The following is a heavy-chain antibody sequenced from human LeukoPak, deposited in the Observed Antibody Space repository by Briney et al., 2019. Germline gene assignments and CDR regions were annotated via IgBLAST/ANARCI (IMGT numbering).Heavy chain of an antibody. J-gene: IGHJ5*02. CDR1: GGSISSYY. CDR2: IYYSGST. Sequence: SETLSLTCTVSGGSISSYYWSWIRQPPGKGLEWIGYIYYSGSTNYNPSLKSRVTISVDTSKNQFSLKLSSVTAADTAVYYCARSFSSGSYYLNWFDPWGQGTLVTVSS. D-gene: IGHD1-26*01. V-gene: IGHV4-59*12. CDR3: ARSFSSGSYYLNWFDP.